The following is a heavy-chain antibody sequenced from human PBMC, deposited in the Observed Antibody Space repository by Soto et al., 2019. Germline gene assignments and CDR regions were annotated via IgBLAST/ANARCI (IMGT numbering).Heavy chain of an antibody. J-gene: IGHJ4*02. Sequence: QVQLVQSGAEVKKPGASVKVSCKAAGYTFTSYYMNWVRQAPGQGLEWLGIINPSGGYTTYAQRFLGRVTMTSDTSTSTVHMELGSLTSEDTAVYYCARGGGIVVVTAPYDQWGQGTLVTVSS. CDR1: GYTFTSYY. CDR3: ARGGGIVVVTAPYDQ. CDR2: INPSGGYT. D-gene: IGHD2-21*02. V-gene: IGHV1-46*03.